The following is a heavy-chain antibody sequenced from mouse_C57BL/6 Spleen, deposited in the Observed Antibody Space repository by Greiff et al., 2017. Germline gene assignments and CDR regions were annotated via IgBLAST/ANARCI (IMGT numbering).Heavy chain of an antibody. CDR3: AQYYGKLDY. V-gene: IGHV1-55*01. Sequence: QVQLQQPGAELVKPGASVKMSCKASGYTFTSYWITWVKQRPGQGLEWIGDIFPGSGSTNYNEKFKSKDTLTVDTSSSTAYMQLSSLTSEDSAVYDCAQYYGKLDYWGQGTTLTVSS. CDR2: IFPGSGST. CDR1: GYTFTSYW. J-gene: IGHJ2*01. D-gene: IGHD2-1*01.